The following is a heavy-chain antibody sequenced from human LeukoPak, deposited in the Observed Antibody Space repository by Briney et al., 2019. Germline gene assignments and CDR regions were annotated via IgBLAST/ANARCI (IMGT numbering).Heavy chain of an antibody. V-gene: IGHV3-21*01. CDR3: TTGGGTFSSWLRDY. Sequence: PGGSLRLSCAASGFTFSSYSMNWVRQAPGKGLEWVSSISSSSSYIYYADSVKGRFTISRDNAKNSLYLQMNSLRAEDTAVYYCTTGGGTFSSWLRDYWGQGTLVTVSS. J-gene: IGHJ4*02. CDR2: ISSSSSYI. CDR1: GFTFSSYS. D-gene: IGHD5-18*01.